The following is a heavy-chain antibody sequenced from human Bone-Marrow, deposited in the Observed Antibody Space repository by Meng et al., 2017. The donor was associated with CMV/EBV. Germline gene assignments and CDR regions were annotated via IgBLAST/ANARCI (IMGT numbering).Heavy chain of an antibody. CDR1: GFTFSSYW. CDR3: AKAPEGIGIFDY. J-gene: IGHJ4*02. D-gene: IGHD1-14*01. Sequence: GGSLRLSCAASGFTFSSYWMNWVRQAPGKGLEWVANIKEDGSEKYYVDSVKGRFTISRDKAKNSLYLQMNSLRAEDTAVYYCAKAPEGIGIFDYWGQGTLVTVSS. V-gene: IGHV3-7*01. CDR2: IKEDGSEK.